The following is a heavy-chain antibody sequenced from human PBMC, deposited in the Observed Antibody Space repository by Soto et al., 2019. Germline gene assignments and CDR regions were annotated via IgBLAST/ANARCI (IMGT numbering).Heavy chain of an antibody. CDR1: GYTFTHYA. D-gene: IGHD6-13*01. CDR3: ERGLAADGA. CDR2: INAGSGNT. V-gene: IGHV1-3*01. Sequence: QVQLVQSGAEVKKPGASVKVSCTASGYTFTHYAIHWVRHAPGQRLEWMGFINAGSGNTKYSQTFQGRLTFTKDTSASTAYMDLSSLRSEDTAIYSCERGLAADGAWGQGTLVTVSS. J-gene: IGHJ5*02.